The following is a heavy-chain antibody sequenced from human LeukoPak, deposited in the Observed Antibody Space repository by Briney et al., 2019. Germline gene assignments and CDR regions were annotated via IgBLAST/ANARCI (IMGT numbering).Heavy chain of an antibody. CDR2: IQPDGSQG. J-gene: IGHJ4*02. CDR3: TRDPLYGALDS. CDR1: GFTFGSYW. Sequence: GGSLRLSCVAPGFTFGSYWMTWVRQAPGKGLEWVANIQPDGSQGLYVDSVKGRFIISRDNAKKSLYLQMNSLRAEDTAVYYCTRDPLYGALDSWGQGTLVTVSS. D-gene: IGHD4-17*01. V-gene: IGHV3-7*01.